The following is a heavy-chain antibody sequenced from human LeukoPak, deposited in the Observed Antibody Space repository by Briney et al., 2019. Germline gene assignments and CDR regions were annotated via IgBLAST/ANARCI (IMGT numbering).Heavy chain of an antibody. V-gene: IGHV3-15*01. D-gene: IGHD4-23*01. CDR3: VADIPRDNSHYFDY. CDR1: GFTFSASS. J-gene: IGHJ4*02. Sequence: PGGSLRLSCAASGFTFSASSMNWVRQAPGKGLEWVGRIKSNSNGGTTDVAAAVRDRFTISRDDSKNTLNLQLDSISTEDTAVYYYVADIPRDNSHYFDYWGQGTLVTVSS. CDR2: IKSNSNGGTT.